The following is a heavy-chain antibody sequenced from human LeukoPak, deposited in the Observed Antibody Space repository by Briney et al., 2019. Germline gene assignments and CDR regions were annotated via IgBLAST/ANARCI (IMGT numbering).Heavy chain of an antibody. CDR1: GFTFSTYA. J-gene: IGHJ4*02. CDR2: IRYDGSNK. Sequence: GGSLRLSCAASGFTFSTYAMNWVRQAPGKGLEWVAFIRYDGSNKYYADSVKGRFTISRDNSKNTLYLQMNSLRAEDTAVYYCAKEGPRGEDYFDYWGQGTLVTVSS. CDR3: AKEGPRGEDYFDY. V-gene: IGHV3-30*02. D-gene: IGHD3-16*01.